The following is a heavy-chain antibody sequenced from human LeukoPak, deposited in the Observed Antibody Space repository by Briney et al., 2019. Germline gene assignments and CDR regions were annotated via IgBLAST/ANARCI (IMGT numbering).Heavy chain of an antibody. V-gene: IGHV3-74*01. J-gene: IGHJ3*02. CDR2: INSDGSST. Sequence: GGSLRLSCAASGFTFRSYDMHWVRQAPGKGLVWVSRINSDGSSTSYADSVKGRFTISRDNAKNTLYLQMNSLRAEDTAVYYCARGGTSGGPYYDFWSGYCAFDIWGQGTMVTVSS. CDR1: GFTFRSYD. CDR3: ARGGTSGGPYYDFWSGYCAFDI. D-gene: IGHD3-3*01.